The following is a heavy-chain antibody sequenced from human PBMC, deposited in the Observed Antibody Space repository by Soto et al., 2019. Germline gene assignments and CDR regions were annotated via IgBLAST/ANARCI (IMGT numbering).Heavy chain of an antibody. CDR2: ISSGSSYI. J-gene: IGHJ4*02. D-gene: IGHD2-21*02. V-gene: IGHV3-21*01. CDR1: GFTFSSYS. Sequence: GVLRLSCAASGFTFSSYSMNWVRQAPGKGLEWVSSISSGSSYIFYADSVKGRFTISRDNAKNSLFLQMNSLRAEDTALYYCTIIVVVTAGRLFDYWGQGTLVTVSS. CDR3: TIIVVVTAGRLFDY.